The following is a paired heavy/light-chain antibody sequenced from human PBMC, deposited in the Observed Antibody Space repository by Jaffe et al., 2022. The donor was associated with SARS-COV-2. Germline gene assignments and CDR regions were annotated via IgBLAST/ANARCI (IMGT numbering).Light chain of an antibody. CDR3: QQHYGSPT. V-gene: IGKV4-1*01. CDR2: WAS. CDR1: QSVLSSSNNKNY. Sequence: DIVMTQSPDSLAVSLGERATINCKSSQSVLSSSNNKNYLAWYQQRPGQPPKLLIYWASTRESGVPDRFIGSGSGADFTLTISSLQAEDVAVYYCQQHYGSPTFGQGTKVGIK. J-gene: IGKJ1*01.
Heavy chain of an antibody. CDR2: IESSSDII. J-gene: IGHJ4*02. Sequence: EVQLVESGGGLVQPGGSLRLSCAASGFTFSSFSMNWVRQAPGKGLEWVSYIESSSDIIFYADSVKGRFTISRDNAKNSLYLQMNSLRAEDTAVYYCARNLCSGSSCYSDYWGQGTLVTVSS. D-gene: IGHD2-15*01. CDR3: ARNLCSGSSCYSDY. CDR1: GFTFSSFS. V-gene: IGHV3-48*01.